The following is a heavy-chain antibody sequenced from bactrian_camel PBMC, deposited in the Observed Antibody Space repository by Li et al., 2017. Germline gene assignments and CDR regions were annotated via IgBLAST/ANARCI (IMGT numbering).Heavy chain of an antibody. V-gene: IGHV3S53*01. CDR3: ARSEAPGCVMGVIDASYFQW. J-gene: IGHJ4*01. Sequence: HVQLVESGGGSVQAGGSLTLSCSVSGSPITSVRMGWFRQSPGKEREAVAAYYAITNTRYADSVKGRFTISRDDTKNGVYLQMNALKPEDTATYYCARSEAPGCVMGVIDASYFQWWGQGTQVTVS. CDR2: YYAITNT. CDR1: GSPITSVR. D-gene: IGHD1*01.